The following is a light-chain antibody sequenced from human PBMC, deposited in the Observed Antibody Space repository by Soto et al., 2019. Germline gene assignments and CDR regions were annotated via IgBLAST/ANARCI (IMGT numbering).Light chain of an antibody. V-gene: IGKV1-39*01. Sequence: DLPMTQSPSSLSASVGDRITITCRASQTVCSYLNWYQQKPGRAPKLLIYAVSSLHSGVPSRFSGSGSGTDFTLTISSLQPEDFATYYCQQSYIDHVTFGGGTKVEIK. CDR1: QTVCSY. J-gene: IGKJ4*01. CDR2: AVS. CDR3: QQSYIDHVT.